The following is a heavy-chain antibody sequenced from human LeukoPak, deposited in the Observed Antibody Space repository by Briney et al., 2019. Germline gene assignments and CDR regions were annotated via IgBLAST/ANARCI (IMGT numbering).Heavy chain of an antibody. CDR3: ARVRRISTTQGYYYYYGMDV. V-gene: IGHV4-34*01. D-gene: IGHD2-2*01. J-gene: IGHJ6*04. CDR2: INHSGST. Sequence: SETLSLTCAVYGGSFSGYYWIWIRPPPGQERKWIGEINHSGSTNYNPSLKSRVTISVDTSKNQFSLKLSSVTAADTAVYYCARVRRISTTQGYYYYYGMDVWGKGTTVTVSP. CDR1: GGSFSGYY.